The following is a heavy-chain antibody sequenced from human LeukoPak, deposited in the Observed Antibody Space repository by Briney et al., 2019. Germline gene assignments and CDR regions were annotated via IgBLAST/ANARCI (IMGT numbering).Heavy chain of an antibody. CDR1: GFTFSDYY. J-gene: IGHJ6*04. V-gene: IGHV3-11*04. CDR2: ISSSGSTI. Sequence: PGGSLRLSCAASGFTFSDYYMSWLPQAPGKGREGGSYISSSGSTIYYADSVKGRFTISRDNAKKSLYLQMNSLRAEDTAVYYCAELGITMIGGVWGKGTTVTISS. D-gene: IGHD3-10*02. CDR3: AELGITMIGGV.